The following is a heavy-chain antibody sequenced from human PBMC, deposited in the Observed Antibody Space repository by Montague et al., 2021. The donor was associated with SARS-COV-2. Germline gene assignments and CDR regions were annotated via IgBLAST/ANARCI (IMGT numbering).Heavy chain of an antibody. V-gene: IGHV4-39*01. D-gene: IGHD3-3*01. CDR2: IYYSGST. CDR3: ARHSGCEKIFGVITIPDTLDN. J-gene: IGHJ3*02. CDR1: GGSVSSGSYY. Sequence: SETLSLTCSVSGGSVSSGSYYWSWIRQPPGKGLEWIGSIYYSGSTYYTPSLKSRVTISVDTSKNQFSLRLSSVTAADTAVYYCARHSGCEKIFGVITIPDTLDNGGQGKTVTLPS.